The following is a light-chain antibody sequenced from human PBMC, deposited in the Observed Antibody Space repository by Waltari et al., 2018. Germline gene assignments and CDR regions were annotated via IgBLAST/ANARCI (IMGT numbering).Light chain of an antibody. J-gene: IGKJ2*01. CDR2: DAS. CDR3: QQRSNWPMYT. V-gene: IGKV3-11*01. Sequence: EIVLTQSPAPLSLSQGEGATHCGRASQSVSSYLAWYQQKPGQAPRLLIYDASNRATGIPARFSGSGSGTDFTLTISSLEPEDFAVYYCQQRSNWPMYTFGQGTKLEI. CDR1: QSVSSY.